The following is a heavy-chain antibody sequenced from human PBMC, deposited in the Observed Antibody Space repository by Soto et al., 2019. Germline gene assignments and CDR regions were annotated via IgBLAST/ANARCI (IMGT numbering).Heavy chain of an antibody. D-gene: IGHD3-22*01. CDR3: ASLSVVVTDHYYYYYGMDV. V-gene: IGHV4-61*01. CDR2: IYYSGGT. J-gene: IGHJ6*02. CDR1: GGSVSSGSYY. Sequence: QVQLQESGPGLVKPSETLSLTCTVSGGSVSSGSYYWSWIRQPPGKGLEWIGDIYYSGGTNYNPSLKSRVTISVDASKNQCSLKLSSVTAADTAVYYCASLSVVVTDHYYYYYGMDVWGQGTTVTVSS.